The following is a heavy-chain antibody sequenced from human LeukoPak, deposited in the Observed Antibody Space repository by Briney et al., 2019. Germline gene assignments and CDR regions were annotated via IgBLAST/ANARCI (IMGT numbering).Heavy chain of an antibody. CDR2: ISGSGGTT. CDR3: AKGGGSYLPNWFDP. CDR1: GLTFSSYA. Sequence: GGSLRLSCAASGLTFSSYAMSWVRQAPGKGLEWVSAISGSGGTTYYADSVKGRFTISRDNSKNTLYLQMNSLRAEDTAVYYCAKGGGSYLPNWFDPWGQGTLVTVSS. J-gene: IGHJ5*02. V-gene: IGHV3-23*01. D-gene: IGHD1-26*01.